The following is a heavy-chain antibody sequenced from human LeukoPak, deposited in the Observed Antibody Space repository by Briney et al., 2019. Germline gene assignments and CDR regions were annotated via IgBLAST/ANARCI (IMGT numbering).Heavy chain of an antibody. CDR2: IYYSGST. D-gene: IGHD6-13*01. CDR1: GGSISSYY. V-gene: IGHV4-59*08. Sequence: SETLSLTCTVSGGSISSYYWSWIRQPPGKGLEWIGYIYYSGSTNYNPSLKSRVTISVDTSKNQFSLKLSSVTAADTAVYYCVSSIAAAGIDYWGQGTLVTVSS. CDR3: VSSIAAAGIDY. J-gene: IGHJ4*02.